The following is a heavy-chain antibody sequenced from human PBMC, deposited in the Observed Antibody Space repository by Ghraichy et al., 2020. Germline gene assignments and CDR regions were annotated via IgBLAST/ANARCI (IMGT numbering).Heavy chain of an antibody. D-gene: IGHD4-17*01. CDR3: AKEIRLQSYGDYVRGYYYYYGMDV. CDR1: GFTFSSYG. J-gene: IGHJ6*02. V-gene: IGHV3-33*06. Sequence: GALRLSCAASGFTFSSYGMHWVRQAPGKGLEWVAVIWYDGSNKYYADSVKGRFTISRDNSKNTLYLQMNSLRAEDTAVYYCAKEIRLQSYGDYVRGYYYYYGMDVWGQGTTVTVSS. CDR2: IWYDGSNK.